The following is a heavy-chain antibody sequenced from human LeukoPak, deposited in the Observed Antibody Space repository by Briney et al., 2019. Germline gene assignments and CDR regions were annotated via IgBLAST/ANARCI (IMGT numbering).Heavy chain of an antibody. D-gene: IGHD6-13*01. CDR2: INHSGST. Sequence: SETLSLTCAVYGGSFSSYYWSWIRQPPGKGLEWIGEINHSGSTNYNPSLKSRVTISVDTSKNQFSLKLSSVTAADTAVYYCARTTPGYSSSPTPYYFDYWGQGTLVTVSS. CDR1: GGSFSSYY. J-gene: IGHJ4*02. V-gene: IGHV4-34*01. CDR3: ARTTPGYSSSPTPYYFDY.